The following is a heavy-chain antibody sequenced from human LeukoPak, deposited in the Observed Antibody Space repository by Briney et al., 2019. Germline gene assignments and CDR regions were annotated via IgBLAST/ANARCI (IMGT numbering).Heavy chain of an antibody. Sequence: PSETLFLTCAVSGGSFSGYYWSWIRQPPGKGLEWIGEINHSGSTNYNPSLKSRVTISVDTSKNQFSLKLSSVTAADTAVYYCARVVYGSGSYYRFGNDYWGQGTLVTVSS. CDR1: GGSFSGYY. J-gene: IGHJ4*02. V-gene: IGHV4-34*01. D-gene: IGHD3-10*01. CDR2: INHSGST. CDR3: ARVVYGSGSYYRFGNDY.